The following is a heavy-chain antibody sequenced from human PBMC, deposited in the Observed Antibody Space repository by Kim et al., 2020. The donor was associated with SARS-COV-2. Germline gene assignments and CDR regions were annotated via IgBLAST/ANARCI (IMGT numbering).Heavy chain of an antibody. D-gene: IGHD3-10*01. CDR2: ISSSSSYI. V-gene: IGHV3-21*01. CDR1: GFTFSSYS. CDR3: ARALRTMVRGAPGGMDV. Sequence: GGSLRLSCAASGFTFSSYSMNWVRQAPGKGLEWVSSISSSSSYIYYADSVKGRFTISRDNAKNSLYLQMNSLRAEDTAVYYCARALRTMVRGAPGGMDVWGQGTTVTVSS. J-gene: IGHJ6*02.